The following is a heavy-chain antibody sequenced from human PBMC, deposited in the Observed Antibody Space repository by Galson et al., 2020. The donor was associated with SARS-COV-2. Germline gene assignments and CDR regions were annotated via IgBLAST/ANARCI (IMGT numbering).Heavy chain of an antibody. CDR1: GGSISSYY. V-gene: IGHV4-59*01. Sequence: SETLSLTCTVSGGSISSYYWSWIRQPPGKGLEWIGYIYYSGSTNYNPSLKSRVTISVDTSKNQFSLKLSSVTAADTAVYYCARERSEGLWFGEDAFDIWGQGTMVTVSP. J-gene: IGHJ3*02. CDR3: ARERSEGLWFGEDAFDI. CDR2: IYYSGST. D-gene: IGHD3-10*01.